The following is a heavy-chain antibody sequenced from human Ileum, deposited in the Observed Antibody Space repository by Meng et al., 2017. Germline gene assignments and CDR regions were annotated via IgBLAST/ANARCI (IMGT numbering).Heavy chain of an antibody. CDR2: IFQSGRT. CDR1: GTW. Sequence: VQLKESGPRLVRPSGTLSLTCAASGTWWSWVRQPPGKGLEWIGEIFQSGRTNYNPSLKSRVTISIDKSKSQISLQLSAVTAADTAVYSCATSNDRDVYYLGYWGQGTLVTVSS. D-gene: IGHD3-22*01. J-gene: IGHJ4*02. V-gene: IGHV4-4*02. CDR3: ATSNDRDVYYLGY.